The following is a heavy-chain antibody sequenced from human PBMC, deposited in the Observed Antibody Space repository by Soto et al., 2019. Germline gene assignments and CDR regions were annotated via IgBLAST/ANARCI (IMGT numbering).Heavy chain of an antibody. CDR2: INPSGGST. CDR1: GYTFTSYY. Sequence: GASVKVSCKASGYTFTSYYMHWVLQAPGQGLEWMGIINPSGGSTSYAQKFQGRVTMTRDTSTSTVYMELSSLRSEDTAVYYCARDQRGPRYFVWYSTPDNYYGMDVWGHGTTVTVS. V-gene: IGHV1-46*01. CDR3: ARDQRGPRYFVWYSTPDNYYGMDV. D-gene: IGHD3-9*01. J-gene: IGHJ6*02.